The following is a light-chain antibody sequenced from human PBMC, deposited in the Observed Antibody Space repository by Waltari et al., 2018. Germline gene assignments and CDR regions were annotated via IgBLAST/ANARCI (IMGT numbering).Light chain of an antibody. CDR3: AAWDDTLNGRV. V-gene: IGLV1-44*01. CDR2: TNN. CDR1: SSKIGGNS. J-gene: IGLJ3*02. Sequence: QSVLTQSPSASGTPGQGVTISCSGSSSKIGGNSVSWYQHPPGSAPKLLIYTNNQRPSGVPDRFSGSKSGTAASLAISGLQSEDEAHYYCAAWDDTLNGRVFGGGTKVTVL.